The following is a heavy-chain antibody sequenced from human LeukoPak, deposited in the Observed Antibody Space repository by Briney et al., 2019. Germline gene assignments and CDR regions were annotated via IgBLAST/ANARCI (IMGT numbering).Heavy chain of an antibody. CDR2: ISTRGST. CDR3: ARDLLRGESGSWFEGFDI. Sequence: SETLSLTCTVSGYSISSGYFWGWIRPPAGKGLEWIGRISTRGSTNYNTSLKSRLTLSIDTSNNQFSLSLNSVTAADTAIYYCARDLLRGESGSWFEGFDIWGQGTKVTVSS. CDR1: GYSISSGYF. V-gene: IGHV4-61*02. D-gene: IGHD6-13*01. J-gene: IGHJ3*02.